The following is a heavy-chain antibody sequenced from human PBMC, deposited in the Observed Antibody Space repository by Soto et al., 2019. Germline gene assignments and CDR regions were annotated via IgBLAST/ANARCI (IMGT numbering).Heavy chain of an antibody. D-gene: IGHD3-10*01. CDR1: GASVSSNSAA. CDR3: PRQGGAGAGNRLVLDVFDI. CDR2: TYYRSKWYN. J-gene: IGHJ3*02. V-gene: IGHV6-1*01. Sequence: SQTLSLTCAISGASVSSNSAAWNWIRQSPSRGLEWLGRTYYRSKWYNDYAVSVKSRITINPDTSKNQFSLQLNTVTPEDTAVYYGPRQGGAGAGNRLVLDVFDICDQGTRV.